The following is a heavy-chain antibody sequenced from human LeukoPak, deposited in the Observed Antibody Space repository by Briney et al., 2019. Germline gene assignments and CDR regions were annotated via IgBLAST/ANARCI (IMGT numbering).Heavy chain of an antibody. V-gene: IGHV3-66*01. CDR2: IYIDGRT. Sequence: PGGSLRLSCAASGFTVSGNYMSWVRQAPGEGLEWISVIYIDGRTYYADSVKGRFTVSRDNYKNTLYLQMDRLRAEDTAVYYCARALPGGDNWFDPWGQGTLVTVSS. D-gene: IGHD3-16*01. CDR3: ARALPGGDNWFDP. CDR1: GFTVSGNY. J-gene: IGHJ5*02.